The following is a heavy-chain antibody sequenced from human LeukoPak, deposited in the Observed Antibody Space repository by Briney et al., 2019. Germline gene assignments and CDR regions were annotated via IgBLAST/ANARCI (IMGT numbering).Heavy chain of an antibody. CDR2: IYDSGDT. CDR1: GGSISSSTYY. J-gene: IGHJ3*02. D-gene: IGHD5-12*01. V-gene: IGHV4-39*01. Sequence: KPSETLSLTCTVSGGSISSSTYYWDWIRQPPGQGLEWIGNIYDSGDTYYTPSLKSRVTMFVDTSKNQFSLKLSSVTAADTAVYYCARHGRPGYGGCENAFDIWGQGTMVTVSS. CDR3: ARHGRPGYGGCENAFDI.